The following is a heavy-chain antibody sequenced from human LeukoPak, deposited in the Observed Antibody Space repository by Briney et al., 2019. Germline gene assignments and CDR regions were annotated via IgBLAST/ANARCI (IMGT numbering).Heavy chain of an antibody. V-gene: IGHV3-23*01. CDR2: ISGSGGST. CDR1: GFTFSSYA. J-gene: IGHJ4*02. CDR3: AKERDIVVVPAATPFVY. D-gene: IGHD2-2*02. Sequence: GGSLRLSCAASGFTFSSYAMSWVRQAPGKGLEWVSAISGSGGSTYYADSVKGRFTISRDNSKNTLYLQLNSLRAEDTAVYYCAKERDIVVVPAATPFVYWGQGTLVTVSS.